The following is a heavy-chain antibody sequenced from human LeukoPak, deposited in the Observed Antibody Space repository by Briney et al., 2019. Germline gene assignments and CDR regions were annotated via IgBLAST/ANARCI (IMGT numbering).Heavy chain of an antibody. Sequence: SQTLSLTCAISGDTVSSNSAAWNWIRQSPSRGLEWLGRTYYRSKWYKDYAGSVKSRITINPDTSKNQFSLQLTSVTPEDTAVYYCARDRLRFLEWLLYWDYFDYWGQGTLVTVSS. V-gene: IGHV6-1*01. J-gene: IGHJ4*02. CDR1: GDTVSSNSAA. CDR2: TYYRSKWYK. CDR3: ARDRLRFLEWLLYWDYFDY. D-gene: IGHD3-3*01.